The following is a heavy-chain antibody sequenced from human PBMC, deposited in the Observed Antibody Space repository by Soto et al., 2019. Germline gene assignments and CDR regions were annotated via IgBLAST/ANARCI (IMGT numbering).Heavy chain of an antibody. D-gene: IGHD2-2*01. V-gene: IGHV1-69*02. J-gene: IGHJ6*03. CDR2: IIPMPGIT. CDR3: ARAQYCSTSTCFGYMAV. CDR1: GDTFTSHT. Sequence: HVQLVQSGAEMKKPGSSVKVSCQASGDTFTSHTITWVRQAPGQGLEWVGRIIPMPGITGYAQRLQGRVNSTADKSTSIAYMELRNMRSEDTALYYCARAQYCSTSTCFGYMAVWGGGTTVIVSS.